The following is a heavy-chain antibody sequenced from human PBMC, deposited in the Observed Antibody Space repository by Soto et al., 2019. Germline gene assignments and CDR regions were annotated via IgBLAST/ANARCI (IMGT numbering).Heavy chain of an antibody. J-gene: IGHJ5*02. CDR3: ARHPDFWSGYTWFDP. D-gene: IGHD3-3*01. Sequence: PSETLSLTCTVSGGSISSYYWSWIRQPPRKGLEWIGYIYYSGSTNYNPSLKSRVTISVDTSKNQFSLKLSSVTAADTAVYYCARHPDFWSGYTWFDPWGQGTLVTVS. CDR1: GGSISSYY. CDR2: IYYSGST. V-gene: IGHV4-59*08.